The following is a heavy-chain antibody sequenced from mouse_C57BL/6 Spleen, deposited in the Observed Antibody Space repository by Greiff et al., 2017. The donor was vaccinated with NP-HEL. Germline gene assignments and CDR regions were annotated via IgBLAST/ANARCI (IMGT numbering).Heavy chain of an antibody. D-gene: IGHD2-3*01. Sequence: QVQLQESGPGILQSSQTLSLTCSFSGFSLSTSGMGVSWIRQPSGKGLEWLVHIYWDDDKRYYPSLKSRFTISKDTTRNQVFLKITSVDTADTATYYCALFYDGYFPFAYWGQGTLVTVSA. J-gene: IGHJ3*01. CDR1: GFSLSTSGMG. CDR2: IYWDDDK. CDR3: ALFYDGYFPFAY. V-gene: IGHV8-12*01.